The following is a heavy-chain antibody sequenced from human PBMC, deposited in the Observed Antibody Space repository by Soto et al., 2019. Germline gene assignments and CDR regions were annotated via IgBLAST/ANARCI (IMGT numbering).Heavy chain of an antibody. CDR3: ARGGISHWAYFYYRDV. D-gene: IGHD2-21*01. V-gene: IGHV4-34*01. CDR1: GWSLSDYF. CDR2: INHLGSI. J-gene: IGHJ6*03. Sequence: QVQLQQWGAGLLKPSETLSLTCVVSGWSLSDYFWSWIRQPPGMALEWIGEINHLGSITYNPSLKSRVTMSVDTSKNPFSLTLNSVTAADTATYYCARGGISHWAYFYYRDVWDRGTTVTVSS.